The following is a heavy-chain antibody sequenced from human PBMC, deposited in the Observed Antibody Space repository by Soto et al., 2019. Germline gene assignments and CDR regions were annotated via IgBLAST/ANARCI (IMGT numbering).Heavy chain of an antibody. CDR3: APSYGNAWYTY. D-gene: IGHD6-13*01. Sequence: SDTLSLTFAAYCGSFSDFYWSWIRQPPERGLEWSGYINYSGSTNYNPSLKSRLTISVDKSKNQYTLQLTSGTVADTAVYYCAPSYGNAWYTYWGQGTQVTVSS. CDR1: CGSFSDFY. J-gene: IGHJ4*02. CDR2: INYSGST. V-gene: IGHV4-34*10.